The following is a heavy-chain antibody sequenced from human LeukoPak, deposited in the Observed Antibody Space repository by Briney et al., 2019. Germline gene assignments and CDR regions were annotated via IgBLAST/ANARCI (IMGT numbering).Heavy chain of an antibody. D-gene: IGHD3-10*01. V-gene: IGHV3-48*01. J-gene: IGHJ5*02. CDR1: GFTFNKYT. CDR2: ISSSSSTI. Sequence: PGGSLRLSCAASGFTFNKYTMNWVRQAPGKGLEWVSYISSSSSTIYYADSVKGRFTISRDNAKNSLYLQMNSLRAEDTAVYYCASLYGSGPNWFDPWGQGTLVTVSS. CDR3: ASLYGSGPNWFDP.